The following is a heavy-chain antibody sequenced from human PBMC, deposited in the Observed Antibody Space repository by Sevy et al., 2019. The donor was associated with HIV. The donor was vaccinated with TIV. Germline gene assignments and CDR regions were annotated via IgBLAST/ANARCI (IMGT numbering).Heavy chain of an antibody. CDR2: ISSSGSTI. V-gene: IGHV3-11*01. Sequence: GGSLRLSCAVSGFTFSDYYMSWIRQAPGKGLEWLSYISSSGSTIYYADSVKGRFIMSRDNAKNALYLQMSSLRAEDTAFYYCARAGDWEPFFDYWGQGTLVTVSS. D-gene: IGHD1-26*01. J-gene: IGHJ4*02. CDR1: GFTFSDYY. CDR3: ARAGDWEPFFDY.